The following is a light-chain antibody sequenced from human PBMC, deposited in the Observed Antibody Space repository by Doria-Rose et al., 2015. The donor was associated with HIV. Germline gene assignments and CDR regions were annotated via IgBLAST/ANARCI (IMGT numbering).Light chain of an antibody. CDR3: HQYGTSWT. J-gene: IGKJ1*01. V-gene: IGKV3-20*01. Sequence: EIVMTQSPGTLSLSPGERATLSCRASQSVRSTYLAWYQQKPGQAPSLLIYDGSTRATGIPDRFSASGSGTDFTLTINRLEPEDFALYYCHQYGTSWTFGQGTKVEI. CDR1: QSVRSTY. CDR2: DGS.